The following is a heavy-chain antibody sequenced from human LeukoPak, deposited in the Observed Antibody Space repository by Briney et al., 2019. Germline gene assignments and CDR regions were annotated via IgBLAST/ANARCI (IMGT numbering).Heavy chain of an antibody. CDR2: ISYDGSNK. CDR1: GFSFSGYG. Sequence: GGSLRLSCAASGFSFSGYGMHWVRPAPGKGLEWVAVISYDGSNKYYADSVKGRFTISRDNSKNALYLQKNGLRAGGTDVYFFAKGGGGFGEFSYCDYWGQGTLVSVFS. J-gene: IGHJ4*02. V-gene: IGHV3-30*18. D-gene: IGHD3-10*01. CDR3: AKGGGGFGEFSYCDY.